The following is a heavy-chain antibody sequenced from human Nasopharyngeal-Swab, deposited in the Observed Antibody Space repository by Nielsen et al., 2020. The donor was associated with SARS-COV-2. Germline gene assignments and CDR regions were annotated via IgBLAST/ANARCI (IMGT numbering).Heavy chain of an antibody. D-gene: IGHD1-1*01. CDR1: GFIFSSYW. CDR2: IKQDGSEK. Sequence: GESLKISCAASGFIFSSYWLSWVRQAPGKGLEWVANIKQDGSEKYYVDSVKGRFTISRDNAKNSLYLQMNSLRAEDTAVYYCARDGTGTTLNFDYWGQGTLVTVSS. V-gene: IGHV3-7*01. CDR3: ARDGTGTTLNFDY. J-gene: IGHJ4*02.